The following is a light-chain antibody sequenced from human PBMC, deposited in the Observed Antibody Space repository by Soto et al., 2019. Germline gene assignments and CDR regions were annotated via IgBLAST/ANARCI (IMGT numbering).Light chain of an antibody. Sequence: EIVLTQSPGTLSLSPGERATLSCRASQSVSDNYLAWYQQKPGQAPRLLIYGAFTRATGIPDRLSGSGSGTDFSLTISRLEPEDFAVYYCQQYGSSPPWTFGQGTTVEIK. CDR3: QQYGSSPPWT. CDR1: QSVSDNY. V-gene: IGKV3-20*01. CDR2: GAF. J-gene: IGKJ1*01.